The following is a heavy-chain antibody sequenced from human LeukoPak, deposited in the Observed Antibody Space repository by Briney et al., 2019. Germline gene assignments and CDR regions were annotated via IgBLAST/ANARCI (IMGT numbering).Heavy chain of an antibody. Sequence: GASVKASCKASGYTFTSYDINWVRQATGQGLEWMGWMNPNSGNTGYAQKFQGRVTMTRNTSLSTAYMELSSLRSEDTAVYYCARAGYCSSTSCYRGHYYYYYYMDVWGKGTTVTVSS. J-gene: IGHJ6*03. CDR2: MNPNSGNT. CDR1: GYTFTSYD. V-gene: IGHV1-8*01. CDR3: ARAGYCSSTSCYRGHYYYYYYMDV. D-gene: IGHD2-2*03.